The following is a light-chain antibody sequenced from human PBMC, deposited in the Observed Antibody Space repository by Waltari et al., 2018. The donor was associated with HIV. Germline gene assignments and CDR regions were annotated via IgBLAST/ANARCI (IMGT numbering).Light chain of an antibody. V-gene: IGLV1-51*02. J-gene: IGLJ2*01. Sequence: QSVLPQPPSVPAAPAHMVTLSCPGRSSHIGGTSVSWYPQLPGPPPKLLSYETYNRPSGIPDRFSGAKSGTSATLAVTDLQTGDEADDYCGTWDNRLNAGIFGGGTKLAVL. CDR2: ETY. CDR3: GTWDNRLNAGI. CDR1: SSHIGGTS.